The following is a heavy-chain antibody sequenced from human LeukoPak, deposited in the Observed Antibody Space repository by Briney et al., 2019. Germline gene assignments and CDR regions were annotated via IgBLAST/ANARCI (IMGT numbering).Heavy chain of an antibody. CDR1: GGTFSNHV. Sequence: SVKVSCKASGGTFSNHVMTWVRQAPGKEIEWMGGIISAFGPANYAQKFQGKVTITADESTSTAYMELSSLRSEDTAVYYCVRGWDYDSGGRPTAYVYWGEGTLVTVSS. CDR2: IISAFGPA. CDR3: VRGWDYDSGGRPTAYVY. J-gene: IGHJ4*02. V-gene: IGHV1-69*13. D-gene: IGHD3-22*01.